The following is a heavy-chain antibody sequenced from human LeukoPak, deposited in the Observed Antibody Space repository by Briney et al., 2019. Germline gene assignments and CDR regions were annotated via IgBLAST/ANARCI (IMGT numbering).Heavy chain of an antibody. CDR1: GGSISPYS. CDR3: ARSILNYYYYYMDV. CDR2: IYTSGST. D-gene: IGHD2-15*01. V-gene: IGHV4-4*07. J-gene: IGHJ6*03. Sequence: SETLSLTCTVSGGSISPYSWSWIRQPAGKGLEWIGRIYTSGSTNYNPSLKSRVTMSVDTSKNQFSLKLSSVTAADTAVYYCARSILNYYYYYMDVWGKGTTVTISS.